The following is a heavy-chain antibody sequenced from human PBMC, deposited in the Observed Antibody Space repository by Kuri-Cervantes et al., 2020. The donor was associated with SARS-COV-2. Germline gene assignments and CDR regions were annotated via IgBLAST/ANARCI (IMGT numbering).Heavy chain of an antibody. CDR2: IIPILCIA. CDR1: GGTFSSYA. J-gene: IGHJ4*02. D-gene: IGHD3-10*01. V-gene: IGHV1-69*04. Sequence: SVKVSCKASGGTFSSYAISWVRQAPGQGLEWMGRIIPILCIANYAQKFQGRVTITADKSTSTAYMELSSLRSEDTAVYYCASQTEIYGSGSYYFDYWGQGTLVTVSS. CDR3: ASQTEIYGSGSYYFDY.